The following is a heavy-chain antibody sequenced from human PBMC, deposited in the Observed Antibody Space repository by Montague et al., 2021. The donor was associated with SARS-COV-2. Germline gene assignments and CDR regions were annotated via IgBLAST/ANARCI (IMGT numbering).Heavy chain of an antibody. CDR3: ARLRGDYGGTYDTFDI. D-gene: IGHD4-23*01. V-gene: IGHV4-39*01. CDR2: IYYSGST. J-gene: IGHJ3*02. CDR1: GGSISSSSYY. Sequence: SETLSLTCTVSGGSISSSSYYWGWIRQLPGKGLEWIGSIYYSGSTHYNPSLKSRVTISVDTSKNQFSLKLSSVTAADTAVYYCARLRGDYGGTYDTFDIWGQGTMVTVSS.